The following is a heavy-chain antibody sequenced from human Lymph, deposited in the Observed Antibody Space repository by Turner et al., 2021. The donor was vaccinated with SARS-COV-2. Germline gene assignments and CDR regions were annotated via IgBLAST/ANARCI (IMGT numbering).Heavy chain of an antibody. Sequence: QVQLQESGPRLVKPLETLSLTCTVSGGSMNSNYWSWIRQPPGKRLEWIGYIYERGSTNTNPALKSGVTISVDTSKNPFSLKLTSGTAADTAIYYCARETVNNWVDPWGQGILVTVSS. CDR3: ARETVNNWVDP. CDR2: IYERGST. CDR1: GGSMNSNY. J-gene: IGHJ5*02. V-gene: IGHV4-59*01. D-gene: IGHD2-21*02.